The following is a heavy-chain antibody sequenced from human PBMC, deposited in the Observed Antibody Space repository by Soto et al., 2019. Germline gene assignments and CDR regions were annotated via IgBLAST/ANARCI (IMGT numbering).Heavy chain of an antibody. J-gene: IGHJ6*04. D-gene: IGHD3-10*01. CDR1: GYTLTELS. Sequence: QVQLVQSGAEVKKPGASVKVSCKVSGYTLTELSMHWVRQAPGKGLEWMGGFDPEDGETIYAQKFQGRVTMTEDTSTDTASLALSSLRSEAXAVYYCATGYYGSGRPDVGYYYYYGMDVSRKGTTV. CDR3: ATGYYGSGRPDVGYYYYYGMDV. V-gene: IGHV1-24*01. CDR2: FDPEDGET.